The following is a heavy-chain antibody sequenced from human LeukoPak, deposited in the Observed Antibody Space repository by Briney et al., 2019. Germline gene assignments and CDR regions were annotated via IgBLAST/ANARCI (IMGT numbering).Heavy chain of an antibody. CDR3: ARSGGYGSGISY. D-gene: IGHD3-10*01. V-gene: IGHV4-59*01. J-gene: IGHJ4*02. Sequence: PSETLSLTCTVSGASISTYYWSWIRQPPGKGLEWIGYIYSSGSSNYNPSLKSRVTISVDTSKNQFSLKLSSVTAADTAVYYCARSGGYGSGISYWGQGTLVTVSS. CDR1: GASISTYY. CDR2: IYSSGSS.